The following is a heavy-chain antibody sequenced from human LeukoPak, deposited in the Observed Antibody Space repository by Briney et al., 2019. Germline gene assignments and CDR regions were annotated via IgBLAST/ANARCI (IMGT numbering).Heavy chain of an antibody. CDR1: GFTVSSNY. CDR3: ARDSNYYDSSGYLD. V-gene: IGHV3-53*01. D-gene: IGHD3-22*01. Sequence: GGSLRLSCAASGFTVSSNYMSWVRQAPGKGLEWVSVIYSGGSTYYADSVKGRFTISRDNSKNTLYLQMNSLRAEDTAVYYCARDSNYYDSSGYLDWGQGTLVTVSS. J-gene: IGHJ4*02. CDR2: IYSGGST.